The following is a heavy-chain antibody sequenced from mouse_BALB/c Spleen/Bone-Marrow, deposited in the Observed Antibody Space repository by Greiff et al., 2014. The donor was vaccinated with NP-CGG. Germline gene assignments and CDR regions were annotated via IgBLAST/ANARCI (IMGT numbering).Heavy chain of an antibody. CDR2: INSNGGST. Sequence: EVQLQQSGGGLVQPGGSLKLSCAASGFTFSNYGMSWVRQTPDKRLELVATINSNGGSTYYPDSVKGRFTISRDTAKNTLYLQMSSLKSEETAMYYCVRGNYGNYVDYSDFWGQGTTLTVSS. V-gene: IGHV5-6-3*01. D-gene: IGHD2-1*01. CDR1: GFTFSNYG. J-gene: IGHJ2*01. CDR3: VRGNYGNYVDYSDF.